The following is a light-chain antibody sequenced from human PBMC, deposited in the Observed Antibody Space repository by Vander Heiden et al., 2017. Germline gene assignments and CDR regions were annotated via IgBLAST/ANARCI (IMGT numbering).Light chain of an antibody. J-gene: IGLJ3*02. V-gene: IGLV3-1*01. CDR3: QAWDNSSAV. CDR2: PDP. CDR1: GLGAQF. Sequence: SSALTQPLPLSVSPGQTTTTTCSGDGLGAQFVYWFLQWPGHTPVPALFPDPSRASGIPDRFSGSNSWNTATLTGSGTQSMDEGYYYGQAWDNSSAVFGGGTKLTVL.